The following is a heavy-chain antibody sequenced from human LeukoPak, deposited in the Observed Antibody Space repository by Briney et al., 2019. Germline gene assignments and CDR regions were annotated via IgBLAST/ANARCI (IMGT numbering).Heavy chain of an antibody. J-gene: IGHJ6*04. D-gene: IGHD6-6*01. CDR1: GFTFSSYA. CDR2: IKQDGSEK. CDR3: ARDGHSSSGMDV. V-gene: IGHV3-7*01. Sequence: GGSLRLSCAASGFTFSSYAMHWVRQAPGKGLEWVANIKQDGSEKYYVDSVKGRFTISRDNAKNSLYLQMNSLRAEDTAVYYCARDGHSSSGMDVWGKGTTVTVSS.